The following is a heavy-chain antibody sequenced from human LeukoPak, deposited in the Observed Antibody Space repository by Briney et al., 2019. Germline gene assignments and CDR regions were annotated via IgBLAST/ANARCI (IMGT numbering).Heavy chain of an antibody. CDR2: IKSKTDGGTT. D-gene: IGHD3-22*01. V-gene: IGHV3-15*01. Sequence: GGSLRLSCAVSGFTFSNAWMSWVRQAPGKGLEWVGRIKSKTDGGTTDYAAPVKGRFTISRDDSKNTLYLQMNSLKTEDTAVYYCTTGSVTAYYYDSSGYYYFDYWGQGTLVTVSS. J-gene: IGHJ4*02. CDR1: GFTFSNAW. CDR3: TTGSVTAYYYDSSGYYYFDY.